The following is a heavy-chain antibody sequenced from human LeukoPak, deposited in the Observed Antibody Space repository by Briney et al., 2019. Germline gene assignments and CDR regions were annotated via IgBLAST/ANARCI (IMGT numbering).Heavy chain of an antibody. CDR3: ARGYYDFWSGPYYFDY. CDR2: ISSSSSYI. D-gene: IGHD3-3*01. V-gene: IGHV3-21*01. Sequence: KSGGSLRLSCAASGFTFSSYSMYWVRQAPGKGLEWVSSISSSSSYIYYADSVKGRFTISRDNAKNSLYLQMNSLRAEDTAVYYCARGYYDFWSGPYYFDYWGQGTLVTVSS. J-gene: IGHJ4*02. CDR1: GFTFSSYS.